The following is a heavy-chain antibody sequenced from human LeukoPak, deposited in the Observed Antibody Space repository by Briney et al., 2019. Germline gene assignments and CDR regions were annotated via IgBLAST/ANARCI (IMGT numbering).Heavy chain of an antibody. V-gene: IGHV1-46*01. CDR1: GYTFTSYY. CDR3: ARHENDYYDPGNCFGY. CDR2: INPSGGST. J-gene: IGHJ4*02. Sequence: VASVKVSCKASGYTFTSYYMHWVRQAPGQGLEWMGIINPSGGSTSYAQKFQGRVTMTRDTSTSTVYMELSSVTAADTAVYYCARHENDYYDPGNCFGYWGQGTLVTVSS. D-gene: IGHD3-22*01.